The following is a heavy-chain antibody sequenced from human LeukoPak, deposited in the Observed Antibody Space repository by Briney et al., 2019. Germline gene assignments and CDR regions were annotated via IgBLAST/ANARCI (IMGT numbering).Heavy chain of an antibody. CDR3: ARHSSAWSLDY. D-gene: IGHD6-19*01. V-gene: IGHV1-18*01. Sequence: ASVKVSCKASGYTFSSHGIDWVRQAPGQGLEWMGWISAYNGNTNYAQKLQGRVTMTTDTSTTTAYMELRSLRSDDTAVYFCARHSSAWSLDYWGQGTLVTVSS. J-gene: IGHJ4*02. CDR1: GYTFSSHG. CDR2: ISAYNGNT.